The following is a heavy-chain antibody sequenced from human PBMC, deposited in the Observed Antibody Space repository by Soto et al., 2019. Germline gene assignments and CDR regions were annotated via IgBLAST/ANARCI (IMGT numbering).Heavy chain of an antibody. Sequence: LSLSCAPSGFNFISYHINWDRLAPGRRLERLSFISSSGYLFSTDTVWAQFTISRDNAKNSVYQQIISLRDEATAFSLCAWDFSSGNCYPGMDVWGQGTTVTVSS. CDR1: GFNFISYH. CDR2: ISSSGYL. J-gene: IGHJ6*02. CDR3: AWDFSSGNCYPGMDV. V-gene: IGHV3-21*01. D-gene: IGHD3-22*01.